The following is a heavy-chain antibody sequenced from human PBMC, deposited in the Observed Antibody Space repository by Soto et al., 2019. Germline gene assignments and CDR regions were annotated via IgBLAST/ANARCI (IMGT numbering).Heavy chain of an antibody. CDR1: GASITYGGYS. V-gene: IGHV4-30-2*01. J-gene: IGHJ4*02. D-gene: IGHD5-12*01. Sequence: QLQLHQSGSGLVKASQTLSLTCTFSGASITYGGYSWSWSRQPPGKGLEWIGYISHLENTFYNPSFQSRLTLSIDRSKNQFSLKLASLTAADTAVYFCARGGGYDPFDYWGQGTLVTVAS. CDR2: ISHLENT. CDR3: ARGGGYDPFDY.